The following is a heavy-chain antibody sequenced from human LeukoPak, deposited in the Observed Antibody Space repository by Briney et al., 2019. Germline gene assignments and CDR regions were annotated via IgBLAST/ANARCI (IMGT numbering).Heavy chain of an antibody. D-gene: IGHD2-2*02. Sequence: GGSLRRSCAASGFTFSSYSMNWVRQAPGKGLEWVSSISSSSSYIYYADSVKGRFTISRDNAKNSLYLQMNSLRAEDTAVYYCARPYCSSTSCYTGIGYWGQGTLVTVSS. CDR3: ARPYCSSTSCYTGIGY. V-gene: IGHV3-21*01. J-gene: IGHJ4*02. CDR1: GFTFSSYS. CDR2: ISSSSSYI.